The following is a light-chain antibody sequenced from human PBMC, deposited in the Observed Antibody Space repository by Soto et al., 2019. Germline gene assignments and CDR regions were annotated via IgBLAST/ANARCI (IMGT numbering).Light chain of an antibody. V-gene: IGLV2-23*03. CDR3: CSYAGSSTFVV. CDR1: SSDDGSYNF. CDR2: EGN. Sequence: QSVLTQPASVSGSPGQSITISCAGTSSDDGSYNFVSWYQQHPGKAPKLMIYEGNKRPSGVSNRFSGSKSGNTASLTISGLQAADEADYYCCSYAGSSTFVVFGGGTKLTVL. J-gene: IGLJ2*01.